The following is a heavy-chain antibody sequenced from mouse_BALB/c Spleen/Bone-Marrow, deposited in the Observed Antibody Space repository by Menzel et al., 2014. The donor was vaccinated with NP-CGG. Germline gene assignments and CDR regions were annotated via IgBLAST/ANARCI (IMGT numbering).Heavy chain of an antibody. CDR2: ISSDSGAI. CDR3: TRGGNWEDFDY. J-gene: IGHJ2*01. CDR1: GFTFSSFG. D-gene: IGHD4-1*01. Sequence: EVKLVESGGGLVQPGGSRKLSCAASGFTFSSFGMHWVRQAPEKGLEWIAYISSDSGAIFYADTVKGRFIISRDNPKNTLFLQMTSLRSEDTAIYFCTRGGNWEDFDYWGQGTTLTVSS. V-gene: IGHV5-17*02.